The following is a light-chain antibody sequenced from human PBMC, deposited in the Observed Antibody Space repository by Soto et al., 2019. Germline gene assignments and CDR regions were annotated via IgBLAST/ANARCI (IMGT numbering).Light chain of an antibody. V-gene: IGKV3-20*01. J-gene: IGKJ4*01. CDR1: QSLNGRY. Sequence: EFVLTQSPGTLSLSPGERATLSCRASQSLNGRYLAWYQQKPGQAPRLLIYATSSRATGIPDRFSGSGSGTDFILTISRLEPEDFAMYYCQQFGGSPRLTFGGGTKVEIK. CDR2: ATS. CDR3: QQFGGSPRLT.